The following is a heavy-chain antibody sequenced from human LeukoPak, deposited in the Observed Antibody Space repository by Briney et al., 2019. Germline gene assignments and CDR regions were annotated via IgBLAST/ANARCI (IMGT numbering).Heavy chain of an antibody. CDR3: ARVQAVFQNFDY. J-gene: IGHJ4*02. CDR1: GFTVSSSH. Sequence: GGSLRLSCAASGFTVSSSHISWVRQAPGKGLEWVSVMYSGGNTYYADSVKGRFTISRDKSKNTLYLQMNSLRAEDTAVYHCARVQAVFQNFDYWGQGTLVTVSS. V-gene: IGHV3-66*01. CDR2: MYSGGNT.